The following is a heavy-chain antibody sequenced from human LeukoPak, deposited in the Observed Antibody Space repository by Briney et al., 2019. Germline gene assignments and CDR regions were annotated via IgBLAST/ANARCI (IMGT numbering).Heavy chain of an antibody. V-gene: IGHV4-34*01. J-gene: IGHJ4*02. CDR2: INPGGST. CDR1: GGTFSGYY. D-gene: IGHD2-15*01. CDR3: AREDCSGGACTNFDY. Sequence: SETLSLTCAVYGGTFSGYYWSWIRQPPGKGLEWIGEINPGGSTNYNPSLESRLTISVDPSKNQFSLKLSSVTAADTAIYYCAREDCSGGACTNFDYWGQGTLVTVSS.